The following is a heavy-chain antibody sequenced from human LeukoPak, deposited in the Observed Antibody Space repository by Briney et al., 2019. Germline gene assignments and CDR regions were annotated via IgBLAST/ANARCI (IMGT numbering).Heavy chain of an antibody. CDR2: ISAYNGNT. CDR3: ARAPVVYYDSRGLPYYFAY. CDR1: GYTFTSYG. J-gene: IGHJ4*02. Sequence: ASVKVSCKASGYTFTSYGISWVRQAPGQGLEWMGWISAYNGNTNYAQKLQGRVTMTTDTSTSTAYMELRSLRSDDTAVYYCARAPVVYYDSRGLPYYFAYGGQEPLVTVS. V-gene: IGHV1-18*01. D-gene: IGHD3-22*01.